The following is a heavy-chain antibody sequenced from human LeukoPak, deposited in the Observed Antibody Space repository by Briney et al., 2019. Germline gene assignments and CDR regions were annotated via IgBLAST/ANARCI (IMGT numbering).Heavy chain of an antibody. CDR3: ASGSANWFDP. Sequence: SETLSLTCAVYGGSFSGYYWSWIRQPPGKGLEWIGEINHSGSTNYNPSLKSRVTISVDTSKNQFSLKLSSVTAADTAVYYCASGSANWFDPWGQGALVTVSS. J-gene: IGHJ5*02. CDR2: INHSGST. V-gene: IGHV4-34*01. CDR1: GGSFSGYY.